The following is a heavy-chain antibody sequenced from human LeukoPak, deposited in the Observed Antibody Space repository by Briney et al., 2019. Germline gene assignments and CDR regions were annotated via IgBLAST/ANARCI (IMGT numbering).Heavy chain of an antibody. J-gene: IGHJ4*02. CDR1: GYTFTSYG. V-gene: IGHV7-4-1*02. D-gene: IGHD3-22*01. CDR2: IDTNTGSP. CDR3: VSGIDTTGYFDY. Sequence: ASVKVSCKASGYTFTSYGISWVRQTPGQGLEWMGWIDTNTGSPTYAQGLTGRFVFSLDTSVSTAFLQINSLKAEDTALYYCVSGIDTTGYFDYWGQGTLVTVSS.